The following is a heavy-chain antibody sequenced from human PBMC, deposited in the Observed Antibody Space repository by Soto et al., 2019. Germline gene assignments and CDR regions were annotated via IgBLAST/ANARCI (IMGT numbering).Heavy chain of an antibody. D-gene: IGHD7-27*01. CDR2: FFSSDNN. V-gene: IGHV4-61*01. Sequence: SETLSLTCTVSGVSVNSGSYYWTWIRQPPGKGLEWIGHFFSSDNNKYNPSLKSRLTVSIDTPKNQFSLRLNSVTAADTAVYYCARPGRDWGSLEYWGQGTRVTVSS. J-gene: IGHJ4*02. CDR1: GVSVNSGSYY. CDR3: ARPGRDWGSLEY.